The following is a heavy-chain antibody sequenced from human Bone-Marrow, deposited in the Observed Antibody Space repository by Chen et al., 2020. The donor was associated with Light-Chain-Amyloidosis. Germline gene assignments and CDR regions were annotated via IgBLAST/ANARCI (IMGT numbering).Heavy chain of an antibody. V-gene: IGHV3-30*04. D-gene: IGHD2-2*01. CDR3: AREGYCSSSSCPFDY. CDR2: ISFHERNK. CDR1: GFTFSSYA. J-gene: IGHJ4*02. Sequence: HVQLVESGGGVVQPGRSLRLSCAASGFTFSSYAMDWVRQAPGKGLEWVAVISFHERNKYYADSVKGRFTISRDNSKNTLYLQMNSLRAEDTAVYYCAREGYCSSSSCPFDYWGQGTLVTVSS.